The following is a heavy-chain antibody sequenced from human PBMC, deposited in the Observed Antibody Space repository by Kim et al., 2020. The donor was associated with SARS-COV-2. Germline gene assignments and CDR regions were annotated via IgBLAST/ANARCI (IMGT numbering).Heavy chain of an antibody. D-gene: IGHD3-9*01. V-gene: IGHV1-3*01. J-gene: IGHJ3*02. CDR2: INAGNGNT. CDR1: GYTFTSYA. CDR3: ARDGGPYYDILTGYFTRGGNAFDI. Sequence: ASVKVSCKASGYTFTSYAMHWVRQAPGQRLEWMGWINAGNGNTKYSQKFQGRVTITRDTSASTAYMELSSLRSEDTAVYYCARDGGPYYDILTGYFTRGGNAFDIWGQGTMVTVSS.